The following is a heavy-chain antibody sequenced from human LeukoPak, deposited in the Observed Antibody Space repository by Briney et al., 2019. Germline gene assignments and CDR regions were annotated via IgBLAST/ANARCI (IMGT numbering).Heavy chain of an antibody. D-gene: IGHD4-17*01. V-gene: IGHV5-51*01. J-gene: IGHJ3*02. Sequence: GESLKIPCKGPGYSFTSYWIGWVRQMPGKGLEWMGIIYPGDSDTIYSPSFQGQVTISADNSISTAYLQWSSLKASDTAMYYCASYGDDYGDYDPFDIWGQGTMVTVSS. CDR2: IYPGDSDT. CDR1: GYSFTSYW. CDR3: ASYGDDYGDYDPFDI.